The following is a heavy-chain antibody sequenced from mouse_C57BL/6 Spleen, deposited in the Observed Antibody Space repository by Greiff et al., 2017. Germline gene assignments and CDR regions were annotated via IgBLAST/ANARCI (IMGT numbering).Heavy chain of an antibody. Sequence: VKLVESGGDLVKPGGSLKLSCAASGFTFSSYGMSWVRQTPDKRLEWVATISSGGSYTYYPASVKGRFTISRDNAKNTLYLQVSSLKSEDTAMYYCARRLITTVVAYYFDYWGQGTTLTVSS. CDR1: GFTFSSYG. D-gene: IGHD1-1*01. V-gene: IGHV5-6*02. CDR2: ISSGGSYT. CDR3: ARRLITTVVAYYFDY. J-gene: IGHJ2*01.